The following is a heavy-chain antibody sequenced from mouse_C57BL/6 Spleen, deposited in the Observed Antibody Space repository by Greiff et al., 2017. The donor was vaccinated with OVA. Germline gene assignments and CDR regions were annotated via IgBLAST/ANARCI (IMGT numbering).Heavy chain of an antibody. CDR3: ARGDGNYSWFAY. J-gene: IGHJ3*01. Sequence: VQLQQSGPELVKPGASVKISCKASGYSFTSYYIHWVKQRPGQGLEWIGWIYPGSGNTKYNEKFKGKATLTADTSSSTAYMQLSSLTSEDSAVYDCARGDGNYSWFAYWGQGTLVTVSA. CDR2: IYPGSGNT. CDR1: GYSFTSYY. D-gene: IGHD2-1*01. V-gene: IGHV1-66*01.